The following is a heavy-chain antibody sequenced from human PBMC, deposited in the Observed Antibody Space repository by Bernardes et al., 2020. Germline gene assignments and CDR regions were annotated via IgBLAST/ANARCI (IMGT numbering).Heavy chain of an antibody. V-gene: IGHV4-31*03. CDR3: ARDQGIAAAGLFVY. CDR2: IYYSGST. J-gene: IGHJ4*02. D-gene: IGHD6-13*01. Sequence: TLSLTCTVSGGSISSGGYYWSWIRQHPGKGLEWIGYIYYSGSTYYNPSLKSRVTISVDTSKSQFSLKLSSVTAADTAVYYCARDQGIAAAGLFVYWGQGTLVTVSS. CDR1: GGSISSGGYY.